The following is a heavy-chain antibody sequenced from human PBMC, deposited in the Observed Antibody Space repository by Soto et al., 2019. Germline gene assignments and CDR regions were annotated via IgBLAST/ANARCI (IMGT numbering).Heavy chain of an antibody. D-gene: IGHD3-9*01. V-gene: IGHV1-69*12. CDR1: GGTFSNYA. CDR2: LIPIFNTP. CDR3: ASPPLTYADILTGVYFTF. J-gene: IGHJ4*02. Sequence: QVQLVQSGAEVKKPGSSVKVSCKASGGTFSNYAINWVRQAPGQGPEWMGGLIPIFNTPYYAAKFQGRLPITADESTSTAHMELSSLRSEDTAVYYCASPPLTYADILTGVYFTFWGQGTLVTVSS.